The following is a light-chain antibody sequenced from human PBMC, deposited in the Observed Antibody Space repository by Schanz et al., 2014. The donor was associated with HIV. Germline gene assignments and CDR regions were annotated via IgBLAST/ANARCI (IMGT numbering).Light chain of an antibody. V-gene: IGLV2-14*01. J-gene: IGLJ1*01. CDR3: SSYTTSKTHV. Sequence: QSALTQPASVSGSPGQSITISCTGTSSDVGGYNYVSWYQQHPGKVPKLMIYEVNKRPSGVSNRFSGSKSGNTASLTISGLQAEDEAEYFCSSYTTSKTHVFGSGTKLTVL. CDR1: SSDVGGYNY. CDR2: EVN.